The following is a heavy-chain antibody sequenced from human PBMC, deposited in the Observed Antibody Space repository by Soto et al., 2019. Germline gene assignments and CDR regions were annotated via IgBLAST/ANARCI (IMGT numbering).Heavy chain of an antibody. CDR3: AKRGVDTFGLSY. CDR1: GFTFSSFW. J-gene: IGHJ4*02. Sequence: EVQLVESGGGLVQPGGSLRLSCAVPGFTFSSFWMHWVRQPPGEGLVWVSRINTDGSSTSYADSVKGRFTISRDNAKNTLYLQMNSLRVEDTAMYYCAKRGVDTFGLSYWGQGTLVTVSS. CDR2: INTDGSST. D-gene: IGHD3-10*01. V-gene: IGHV3-74*01.